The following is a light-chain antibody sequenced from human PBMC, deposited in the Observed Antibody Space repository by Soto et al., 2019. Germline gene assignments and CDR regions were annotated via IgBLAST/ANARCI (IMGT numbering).Light chain of an antibody. CDR2: AAS. CDR3: QQYNSYPWT. V-gene: IGKV1-9*01. J-gene: IGKJ1*01. Sequence: IQMTQSPASLSASVGDRVTITFLASQSISSYLNWYQQRPGKASNLLIYAASTLQSGVPSRFSGSGSGTEFTLTITSLQPDDFATYYCQQYNSYPWTFGQGTKVDIK. CDR1: QSISSY.